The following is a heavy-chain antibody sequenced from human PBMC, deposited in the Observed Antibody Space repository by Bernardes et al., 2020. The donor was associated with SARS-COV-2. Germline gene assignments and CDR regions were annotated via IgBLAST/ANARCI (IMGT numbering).Heavy chain of an antibody. J-gene: IGHJ5*02. V-gene: IGHV1-18*01. CDR1: GYTFTSYG. CDR2: ISADNGNT. CDR3: ATVVGYSYGGGWFDP. Sequence: ASVKVSCKASGYTFTSYGISWLQQAPGQGLEWMGWISADNGNTNYAQKLQGRVTMTTDTSTSTAYMELRSLRSDDTAVYYCATVVGYSYGGGWFDPWGQGTLVTVSS. D-gene: IGHD5-18*01.